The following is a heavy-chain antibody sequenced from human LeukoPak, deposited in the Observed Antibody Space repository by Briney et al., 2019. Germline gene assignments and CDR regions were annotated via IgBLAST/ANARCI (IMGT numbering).Heavy chain of an antibody. CDR2: IIPNSGVT. D-gene: IGHD1-26*01. Sequence: ASVKVSCKASGFIFTGYYMHWVRQAPGQGLEWMGWIIPNSGVTNYAQKFQGRVTMTRDTSISTAYMELSSLRSDDTVVYYCAREGQFSGTYYGGGWFDPWGQGTLVTVSS. CDR1: GFIFTGYY. J-gene: IGHJ5*02. V-gene: IGHV1-2*02. CDR3: AREGQFSGTYYGGGWFDP.